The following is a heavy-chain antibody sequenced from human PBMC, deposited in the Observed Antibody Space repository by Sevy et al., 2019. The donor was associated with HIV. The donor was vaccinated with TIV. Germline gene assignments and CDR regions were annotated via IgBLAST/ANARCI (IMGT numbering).Heavy chain of an antibody. D-gene: IGHD6-19*01. CDR2: ISSSGSTI. J-gene: IGHJ6*02. CDR3: ARMDSSGWSGDYYYGMDV. CDR1: GFTFSDYY. Sequence: GGSLRLSCAASGFTFSDYYMSWIRQAPGKGLEWVSYISSSGSTIYYADSVKGRFTISRDNAKNTLYLQMNSLRAEDTAVYYCARMDSSGWSGDYYYGMDVWGQGTTVTVSS. V-gene: IGHV3-11*04.